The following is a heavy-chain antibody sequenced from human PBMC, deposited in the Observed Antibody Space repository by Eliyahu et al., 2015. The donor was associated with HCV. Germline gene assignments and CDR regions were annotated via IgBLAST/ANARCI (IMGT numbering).Heavy chain of an antibody. V-gene: IGHV1-69*01. CDR2: IIPIFGTA. CDR3: AREYNWNDGDYKYYYGMDV. Sequence: EVKKPGSSVKVSCKASGGTFSRYAISWVRQAPGQGLEWMGGIIPIFGTANYAQKFQGRVTITADESTSTAYMELSSLRSEDTAVYYCAREYNWNDGDYKYYYGMDVWGQGTTVTVSS. CDR1: GGTFSRYA. D-gene: IGHD1-20*01. J-gene: IGHJ6*02.